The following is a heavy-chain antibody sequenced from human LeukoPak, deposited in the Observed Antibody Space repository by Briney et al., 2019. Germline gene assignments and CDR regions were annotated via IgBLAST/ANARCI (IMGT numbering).Heavy chain of an antibody. CDR1: GYTFTDYY. CDR3: ASVYSGHDLAQLDY. D-gene: IGHD5-12*01. V-gene: IGHV1-2*02. Sequence: ASVTVSCKASGYTFTDYYIHWVRQAPGQGLAWMGWINPNSGGTNYAQKFQGRVTMTRVTFINTAYMEMSRLRSDDTAIYYCASVYSGHDLAQLDYWGQGTLVTVSS. CDR2: INPNSGGT. J-gene: IGHJ4*02.